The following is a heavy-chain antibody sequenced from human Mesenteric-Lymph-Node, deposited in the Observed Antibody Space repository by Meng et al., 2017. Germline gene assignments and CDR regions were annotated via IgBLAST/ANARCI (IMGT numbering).Heavy chain of an antibody. CDR1: GFSLSNARMG. J-gene: IGHJ6*02. Sequence: SGPTLVKPTETLTLTCTVSGFSLSNARMGVSWIRLPPGKDLECLAHISSNDEKTYSTSLKSRLTISKDTSKSQVVLTMTDIDPVATATYYCARIAMAGPDYCGMDVWGQGTTVTVSS. CDR3: ARIAMAGPDYCGMDV. CDR2: ISSNDEK. D-gene: IGHD6-19*01. V-gene: IGHV2-26*01.